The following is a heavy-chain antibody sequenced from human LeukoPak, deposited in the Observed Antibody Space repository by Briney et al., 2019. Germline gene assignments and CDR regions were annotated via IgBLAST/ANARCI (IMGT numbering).Heavy chain of an antibody. D-gene: IGHD6-19*01. Sequence: GRSLRLSCAASGFTFSSYGMHWVRQAPGKGLEWVAVISYDGSNKYYADSVKGRFTISRDNSKNTLYLQMNSLRAEDTAVYYCAKDPGYSSGWLLDYWGQGTLVTVSS. CDR2: ISYDGSNK. CDR1: GFTFSSYG. V-gene: IGHV3-30*18. CDR3: AKDPGYSSGWLLDY. J-gene: IGHJ4*02.